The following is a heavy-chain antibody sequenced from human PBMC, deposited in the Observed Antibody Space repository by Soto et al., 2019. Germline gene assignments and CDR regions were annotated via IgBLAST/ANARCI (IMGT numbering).Heavy chain of an antibody. V-gene: IGHV3-30-3*01. CDR1: GFTFSNSA. CDR3: ARDRVVAGIGEIDY. J-gene: IGHJ4*02. Sequence: QVQLVESGGGVVQPGRSLRLSCAASGFTFSNSAMHWARQAPGKGLEWVAVISYDGNNKYYADSVKGQFTISRDNSMNTLYPQMNSLRPEDTAVYYCARDRVVAGIGEIDYWGQGTLVTVSS. CDR2: ISYDGNNK. D-gene: IGHD6-19*01.